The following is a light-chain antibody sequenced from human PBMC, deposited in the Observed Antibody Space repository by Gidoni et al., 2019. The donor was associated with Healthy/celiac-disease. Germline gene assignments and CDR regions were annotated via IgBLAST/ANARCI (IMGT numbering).Light chain of an antibody. V-gene: IGKV4-1*01. Sequence: IFMTQYPYSLALSLAERATINCKSTQSLLYNANNKNYLAWYQQKPGQPPKLLIYWASTRESGVPDRFSGSGSGTDFTLTISSLQAEDVAVYYCQQYXSTPXXTFGGGTKVEIK. CDR2: WAS. CDR1: QSLLYNANNKNY. CDR3: QQYXSTPXXT. J-gene: IGKJ4*01.